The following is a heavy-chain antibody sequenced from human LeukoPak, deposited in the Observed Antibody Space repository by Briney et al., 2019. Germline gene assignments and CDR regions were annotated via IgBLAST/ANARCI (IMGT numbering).Heavy chain of an antibody. D-gene: IGHD3-10*01. CDR1: GGSFSGYY. CDR2: INHSGST. Sequence: SKTLSLTCAVYGGSFSGYYWSWIRQPPGKGLEWIGEINHSGSTNYNPSLKSRVTISVDTSKNQFSLKLSSVTAADTAVYYCARGPYYGSGKVLDYWGQGTLVTVSS. J-gene: IGHJ4*02. V-gene: IGHV4-34*01. CDR3: ARGPYYGSGKVLDY.